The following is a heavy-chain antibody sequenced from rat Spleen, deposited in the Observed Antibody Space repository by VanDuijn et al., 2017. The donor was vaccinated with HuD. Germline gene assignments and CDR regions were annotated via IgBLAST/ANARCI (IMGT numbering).Heavy chain of an antibody. CDR1: GFTFNDHF. CDR3: VRLRYNPFDY. D-gene: IGHD1-5*01. Sequence: EVQLVESGGGLVQPGRSLKLSCAASGFTFNDHFMAWVRQAPTKGLEWVTTISSDGGRNFYRDSVKGRFTISRDNAKNTQYLQMDSLRSEDTATYYCVRLRYNPFDYWGQGVMVTVSS. J-gene: IGHJ2*01. V-gene: IGHV5S13*01. CDR2: ISSDGGRN.